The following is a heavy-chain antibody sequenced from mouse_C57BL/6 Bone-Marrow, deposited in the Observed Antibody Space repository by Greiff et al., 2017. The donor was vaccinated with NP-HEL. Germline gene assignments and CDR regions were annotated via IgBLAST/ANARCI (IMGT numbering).Heavy chain of an antibody. CDR3: ARRNYHYYAMDY. CDR2: ISSGGSYT. V-gene: IGHV5-6*01. Sequence: EVHLVESGGDLVKPGGSLKLSCAASGFTFSSYGMSWVRQTPDKRLEWVATISSGGSYTYYPDSVKGRFTISRDNAKNTLYLQMSSLKSEDTAMYYCARRNYHYYAMDYWGQGTSVTVSS. D-gene: IGHD2-1*01. J-gene: IGHJ4*01. CDR1: GFTFSSYG.